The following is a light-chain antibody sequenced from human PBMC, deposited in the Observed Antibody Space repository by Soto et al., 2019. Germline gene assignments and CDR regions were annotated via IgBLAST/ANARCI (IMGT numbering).Light chain of an antibody. CDR2: GAS. Sequence: EVLLTQSPCTLSVSPGERATLSCRASQRISSNLAWFQQKPGQAPRLLIYGASMRATGIPDRFSGSGSGTDFTLTISRLEPEDFAVYYCQQCGSSSTFGQGTRLEIK. CDR1: QRISSN. CDR3: QQCGSSST. J-gene: IGKJ5*01. V-gene: IGKV3-20*01.